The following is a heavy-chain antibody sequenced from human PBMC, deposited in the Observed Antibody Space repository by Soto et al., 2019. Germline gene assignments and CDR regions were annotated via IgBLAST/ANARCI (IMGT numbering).Heavy chain of an antibody. CDR2: IIPIFGTA. CDR3: ASVGSRIAAADH. D-gene: IGHD6-13*01. Sequence: SVKVSCKASGGTFSSYAISWVRQAPGQGLEWMGGIIPIFGTANYAQKFQGRVTITADESTSTAYMELSSLRSEDTAVYYCASVGSRIAAADHWGQGTLVTVSS. CDR1: GGTFSSYA. J-gene: IGHJ4*02. V-gene: IGHV1-69*13.